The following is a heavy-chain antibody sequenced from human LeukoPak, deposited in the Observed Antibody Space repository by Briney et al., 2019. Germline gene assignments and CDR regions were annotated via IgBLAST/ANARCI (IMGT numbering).Heavy chain of an antibody. J-gene: IGHJ4*02. CDR1: GYTFTSYD. V-gene: IGHV1-8*01. D-gene: IGHD3-10*01. CDR2: MNPNSGNT. CDR3: ARVVVDYYGSGSSGIAPPPLDY. Sequence: ASVKVSCKASGYTFTSYDINWVRQATGQGLEWRGWMNPNSGNTGYAQKFQGRVTMTRNTSISTAYMELSSLRSEGTAVYYCARVVVDYYGSGSSGIAPPPLDYWGQGTLVTVSS.